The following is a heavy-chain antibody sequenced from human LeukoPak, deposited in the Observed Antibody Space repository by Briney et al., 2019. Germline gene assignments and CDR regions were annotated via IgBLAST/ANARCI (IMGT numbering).Heavy chain of an antibody. CDR3: ARLNYYDSSGYYQNWFDP. V-gene: IGHV4-61*02. Sequence: PSETLSLTCTVSGGSISSGSYYWSWIRQPAGKGLEWIGRIYTSGSTNYNPSLKSRVTISVDTSKNPFSLKLSSVTAADTAVYYCARLNYYDSSGYYQNWFDPWGQGTLVTVSS. D-gene: IGHD3-22*01. CDR1: GGSISSGSYY. J-gene: IGHJ5*02. CDR2: IYTSGST.